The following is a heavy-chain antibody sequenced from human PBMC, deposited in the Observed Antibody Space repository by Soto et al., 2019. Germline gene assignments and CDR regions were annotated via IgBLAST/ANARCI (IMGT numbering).Heavy chain of an antibody. V-gene: IGHV1-18*01. CDR2: ISAYNGNT. CDR3: ARDFSIVGAMVSYYYYGMDV. CDR1: GYTFTSYG. J-gene: IGHJ6*02. D-gene: IGHD1-26*01. Sequence: ASVKVSCKASGYTFTSYGISWVRQAPGQGLEWMGWISAYNGNTNYAQKLQRRVTMTTDTSTSTAYMELRSLRSDDTAVYYCARDFSIVGAMVSYYYYGMDVWGQGTTVTVSS.